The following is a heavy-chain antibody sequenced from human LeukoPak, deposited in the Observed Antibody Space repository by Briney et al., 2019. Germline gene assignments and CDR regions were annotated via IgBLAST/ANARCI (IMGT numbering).Heavy chain of an antibody. CDR3: ATQAGSSTFDAFDI. CDR2: IIPIFGTA. CDR1: GGTFSSYA. Sequence: GASVKVPCKASGGTFSSYAISWVRQAPGQGLEWMGGIIPIFGTANYAQKFQGRVTITTDESTSTAYMELSSLRSEDTAVYYCATQAGSSTFDAFDIWGQGTMVTVSS. D-gene: IGHD3-10*01. V-gene: IGHV1-69*05. J-gene: IGHJ3*02.